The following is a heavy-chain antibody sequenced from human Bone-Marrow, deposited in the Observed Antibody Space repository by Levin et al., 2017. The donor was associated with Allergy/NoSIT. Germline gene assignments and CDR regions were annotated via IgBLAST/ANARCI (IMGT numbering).Heavy chain of an antibody. J-gene: IGHJ2*01. Sequence: PSETLSLTCTVSGGPISSSGYYWGWIRQRPGTGLEWIGSTYYRGATYYKPSLKSRLTMSLDTLKSQFSLTRRSVTAADTALYFCAASPGRGYLGYFDLWGRGTLVTVSS. V-gene: IGHV4-39*01. CDR1: GGPISSSGYY. CDR2: TYYRGAT. CDR3: AASPGRGYLGYFDL. D-gene: IGHD5-18*01.